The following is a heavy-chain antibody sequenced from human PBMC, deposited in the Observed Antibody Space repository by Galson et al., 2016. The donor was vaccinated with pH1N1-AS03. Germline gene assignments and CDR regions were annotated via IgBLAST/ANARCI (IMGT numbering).Heavy chain of an antibody. Sequence: SVKVSCKASGGTISSYTINWVRQAPGQGLEWMGRINPMAGLADYAQKLQDRVTITADKSTRTVYMELGSLRSEDTAVYYCARVSGEDGRGGYKGASAMDAWGQGTTVTVSS. V-gene: IGHV1-69*02. J-gene: IGHJ6*02. CDR1: GGTISSYT. CDR2: INPMAGLA. CDR3: ARVSGEDGRGGYKGASAMDA. D-gene: IGHD5-24*01.